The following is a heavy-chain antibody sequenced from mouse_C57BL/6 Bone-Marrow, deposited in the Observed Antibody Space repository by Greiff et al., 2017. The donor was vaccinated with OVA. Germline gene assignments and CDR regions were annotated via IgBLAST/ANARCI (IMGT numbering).Heavy chain of an antibody. J-gene: IGHJ4*01. CDR1: GFTFSSYA. V-gene: IGHV5-4*01. D-gene: IGHD1-1*01. CDR2: ISDGGSYT. CDR3: ARDRGSSSYAMDY. Sequence: EVKLVESGGGLVKPGGSLKLSCAASGFTFSSYAMSWVRQTPEKRLEWVATISDGGSYTYYPDNVKGRFTISRDNAKNNLYLQMSHLKSEDTAMYYCARDRGSSSYAMDYWGQGTSVTVSS.